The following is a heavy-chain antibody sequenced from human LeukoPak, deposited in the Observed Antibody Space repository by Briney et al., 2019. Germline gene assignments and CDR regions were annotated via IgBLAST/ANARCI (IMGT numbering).Heavy chain of an antibody. CDR3: VRGASIFGVLQHDFYYYMDV. CDR2: SNSDGSST. CDR1: GFIFSTYW. Sequence: GGSLRLSCEGSGFIFSTYWMHWVRQVPGKGLVWVSRSNSDGSSTSYADSVKGRFTISRDNAKNTLFLQMNSLRAEDTAVYYCVRGASIFGVLQHDFYYYMDVWGKGTTVTVSS. J-gene: IGHJ6*03. D-gene: IGHD3-3*01. V-gene: IGHV3-74*01.